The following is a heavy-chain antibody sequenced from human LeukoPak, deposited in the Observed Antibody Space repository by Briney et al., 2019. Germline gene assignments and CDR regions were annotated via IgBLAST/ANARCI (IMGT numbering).Heavy chain of an antibody. CDR1: GFTXRNYG. J-gene: IGHJ4*02. V-gene: IGHV3-23*01. D-gene: IGHD2-21*02. CDR3: AKGHGDWYFYYFDY. Sequence: GGSLRLSCAVSGFTXRNYGMSWVRQAPRKGLEWVSAISGSGDSTYYTDSVKGRFTISRDNAKNTLFLQMSSLRDEDTAIYYCAKGHGDWYFYYFDYWGQGTLVTVSS. CDR2: ISGSGDST.